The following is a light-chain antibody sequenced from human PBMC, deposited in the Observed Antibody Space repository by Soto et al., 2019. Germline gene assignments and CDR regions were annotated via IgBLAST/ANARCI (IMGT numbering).Light chain of an antibody. CDR2: RNN. CDR1: SSNIGSNY. V-gene: IGLV1-47*01. Sequence: QSVLTQPPSASGTPWQRVTISCSGSSSNIGSNYVYWYQQLPGTAPKLLIYRNNQRPSGVPDRFSGSKSGTSASLAISGLRSEDEADYYCAAWDDSPVVFGGGTKLTVL. J-gene: IGLJ2*01. CDR3: AAWDDSPVV.